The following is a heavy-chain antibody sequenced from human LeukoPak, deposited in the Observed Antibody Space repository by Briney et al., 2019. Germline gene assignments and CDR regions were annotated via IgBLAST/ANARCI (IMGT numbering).Heavy chain of an antibody. CDR2: IYYSGST. CDR1: GGSISSSGYY. CDR3: ARSRGVPRWFGP. V-gene: IGHV4-39*07. Sequence: PSETLSLTCTVSGGSISSSGYYWGWIRQPPGKGLEWIGSIYYSGSTYYNPSLKSRVTISLDTSKNQFSLRLTSVTAADTAVYFCARSRGVPRWFGPWGQGTLVTVSS. D-gene: IGHD5-24*01. J-gene: IGHJ5*02.